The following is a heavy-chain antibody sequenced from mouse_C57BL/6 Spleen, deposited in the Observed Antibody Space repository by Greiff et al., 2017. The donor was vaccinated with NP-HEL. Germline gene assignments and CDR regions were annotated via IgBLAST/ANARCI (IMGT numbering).Heavy chain of an antibody. D-gene: IGHD2-4*01. CDR1: GYTFTSYW. CDR3: ARGDYDVGAMDY. CDR2: IHPNSGST. Sequence: QVQLKESGAELVKPGASVKLSCKASGYTFTSYWMHWVKQRPGQGLEWIGMIHPNSGSTNYNEKFKSKATLTVDKSSSTAYMQLSSLTSEDSAVYYCARGDYDVGAMDYWGQGTSVTVSS. V-gene: IGHV1-64*01. J-gene: IGHJ4*01.